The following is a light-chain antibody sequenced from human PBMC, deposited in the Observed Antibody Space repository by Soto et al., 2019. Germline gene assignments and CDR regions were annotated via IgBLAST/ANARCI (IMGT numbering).Light chain of an antibody. CDR1: QGVSSTY. Sequence: EIVLTQSPGTLSLSPGERATLSCRASQGVSSTYLAWYQQRLGQAPRLLIFGASSRATGIPDRFSGSGSGTDFTLSISRLEPEDFAVYYCQLYGNSPPMYTVGQGTKVDSK. CDR2: GAS. V-gene: IGKV3-20*01. J-gene: IGKJ2*01. CDR3: QLYGNSPPMYT.